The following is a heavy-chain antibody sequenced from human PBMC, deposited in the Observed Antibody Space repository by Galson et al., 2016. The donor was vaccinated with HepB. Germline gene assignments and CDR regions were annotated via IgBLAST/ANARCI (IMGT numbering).Heavy chain of an antibody. Sequence: SVKVSCKASGYTFINYGITWVRQAPGQGLEWMGWISAYNGNTNYAQRLQVRVTLTTDTSTSTAYMELRSLRSDDTAVYYCARGTTDFDYWGQGTLVTVSS. D-gene: IGHD1-7*01. V-gene: IGHV1-18*04. CDR3: ARGTTDFDY. J-gene: IGHJ4*02. CDR1: GYTFINYG. CDR2: ISAYNGNT.